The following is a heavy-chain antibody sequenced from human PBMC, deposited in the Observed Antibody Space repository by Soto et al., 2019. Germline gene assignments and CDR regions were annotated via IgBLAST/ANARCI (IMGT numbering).Heavy chain of an antibody. D-gene: IGHD3-3*01. CDR2: IVPNVGTV. V-gene: IGHV1-69*06. CDR3: ARRDTSGFLRYFDK. CDR1: GGTLSSFINYP. J-gene: IGHJ4*02. Sequence: QVQLVQSGAEVKKPGSSVKVSCKASGGTLSSFINYPINWVRQAPGQGLEWMGGIVPNVGTVNYAQKFQGRVTITADKSTGTTYMELSSLRSEDTALYYCARRDTSGFLRYFDKWCQGTLVTVSS.